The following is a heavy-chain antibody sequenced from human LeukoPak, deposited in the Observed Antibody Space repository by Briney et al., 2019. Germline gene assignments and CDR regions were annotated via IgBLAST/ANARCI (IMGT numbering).Heavy chain of an antibody. CDR3: ASVLLWFGESHDAFDI. D-gene: IGHD3-10*01. J-gene: IGHJ3*02. CDR2: IIPILGIA. Sequence: ASVKVSCKASGGTFSSYAISWVRQAPGQGLEWMGRIIPILGIANYAQKFQGRVTITADKSTSTAYMELSSLRSEDTAVYYCASVLLWFGESHDAFDIWGQGTMVTVSS. V-gene: IGHV1-69*04. CDR1: GGTFSSYA.